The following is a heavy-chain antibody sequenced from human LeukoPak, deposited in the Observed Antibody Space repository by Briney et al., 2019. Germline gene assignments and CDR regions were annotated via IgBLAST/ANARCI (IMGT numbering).Heavy chain of an antibody. CDR3: ARGGAVAGYGMDV. Sequence: PSETLSLTCTVSGGSISSGSYYWSWIRQPAGKGLEWIGRIYTSGSTNYNPSLKSRVTISVDTSKNQFPLKLSSVTAADTAVYYCARGGAVAGYGMDVWGQGTTVTVSS. J-gene: IGHJ6*02. CDR2: IYTSGST. V-gene: IGHV4-61*02. D-gene: IGHD6-19*01. CDR1: GGSISSGSYY.